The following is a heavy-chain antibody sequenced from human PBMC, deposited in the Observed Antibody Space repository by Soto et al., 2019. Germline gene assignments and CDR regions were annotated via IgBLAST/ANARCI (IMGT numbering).Heavy chain of an antibody. D-gene: IGHD6-13*01. CDR2: MDYSGST. V-gene: IGHV4-39*01. Sequence: QLQLQESGPGLVKPSETLSLTCTVSGGSISSSSYYWGWIRQPPGKGLEWIGSMDYSGSTYYNPSLKSRVTISVDTSETQFSLKLSSVTAADTAVYYCAKHVKGSSWYYFDYWGQGTLVTVSS. CDR1: GGSISSSSYY. J-gene: IGHJ4*02. CDR3: AKHVKGSSWYYFDY.